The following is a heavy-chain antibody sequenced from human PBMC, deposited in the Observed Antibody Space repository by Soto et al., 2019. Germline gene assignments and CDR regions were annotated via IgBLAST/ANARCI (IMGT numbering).Heavy chain of an antibody. CDR2: IIPIFGTA. Sequence: SVKVSCKASGGTFSSYAISWVRQAPGQGLECMGGIIPIFGTANYAQKFQGRVTITAXXXXSXXXMXLXXLRXDXTAVYYCARDIALRIAAFDIWGPGTMDTVSS. V-gene: IGHV1-69*13. CDR3: ARDIALRIAAFDI. CDR1: GGTFSSYA. J-gene: IGHJ3*02. D-gene: IGHD6-13*01.